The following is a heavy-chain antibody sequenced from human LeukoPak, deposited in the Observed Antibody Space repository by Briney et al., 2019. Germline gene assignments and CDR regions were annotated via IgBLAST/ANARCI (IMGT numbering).Heavy chain of an antibody. CDR2: IYSGGST. CDR3: ARKIDSSWAFDY. V-gene: IGHV3-66*01. CDR1: GFTVSSNY. D-gene: IGHD6-13*01. Sequence: GGSLRLSCAASGFTVSSNYMSWVRQAPGKGLEWVSVIYSGGSTYYADSVKGRFTISRDNSKNTLYLQMNSLRVEDTAVYYCARKIDSSWAFDYWGQGTLVTVSS. J-gene: IGHJ4*02.